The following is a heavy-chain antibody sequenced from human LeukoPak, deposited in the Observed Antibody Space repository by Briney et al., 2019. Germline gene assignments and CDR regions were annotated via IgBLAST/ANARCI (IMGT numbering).Heavy chain of an antibody. CDR3: AKDSSASYASGSYSFDY. Sequence: QPGGSLRLSCAASGFTFSSYAVSWVRPAPGKGLEWVSAISGSGGSTYYAESVKGRFTISRDNSKNTLHLQMNSLRAEDTAVYYCAKDSSASYASGSYSFDYWGQGTLVTVSS. V-gene: IGHV3-23*01. CDR1: GFTFSSYA. CDR2: ISGSGGST. D-gene: IGHD3-10*01. J-gene: IGHJ4*02.